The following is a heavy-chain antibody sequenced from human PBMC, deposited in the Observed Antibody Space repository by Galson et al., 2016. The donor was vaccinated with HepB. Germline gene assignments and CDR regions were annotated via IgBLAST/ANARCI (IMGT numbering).Heavy chain of an antibody. CDR2: ISRSGDST. D-gene: IGHD2-2*01. J-gene: IGHJ6*04. V-gene: IGHV3-23*01. CDR1: GFTSSSYA. CDR3: VQGSTAPAV. Sequence: SLRLSCAASGFTSSSYAMSWVRQAPGKGLEVVSSISRSGDSTDYADSVKGRFTISRDNSKNTLSLQMNSLTADDTAIYYCVQGSTAPAVWGKGTTVTVSS.